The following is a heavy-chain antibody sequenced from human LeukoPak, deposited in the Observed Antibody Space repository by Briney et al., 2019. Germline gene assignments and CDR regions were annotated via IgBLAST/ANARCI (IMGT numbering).Heavy chain of an antibody. D-gene: IGHD3-3*01. CDR1: GFTFSDYY. V-gene: IGHV3-11*01. Sequence: PGGSLRLSCAASGFTFSDYYMSWIRQAPGKGLEWVSYISSSGSIIYYADSAKGRFTISRDNAKNSLFQQMNNLRAEDTAVYYCARGPQYDFWRGPSDYWGQGTLVTVSS. CDR3: ARGPQYDFWRGPSDY. J-gene: IGHJ4*02. CDR2: ISSSGSII.